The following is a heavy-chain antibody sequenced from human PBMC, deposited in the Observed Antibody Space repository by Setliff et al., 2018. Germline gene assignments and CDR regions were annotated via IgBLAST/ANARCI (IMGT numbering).Heavy chain of an antibody. J-gene: IGHJ4*02. Sequence: LSLTCAVYGGSFSGYYWSWIRQPPGKGLEWIGRIYTSGSTNYNPSLKSRVTISVDTSKNQFSLKLSSVTAADTAVYYCARGGYSYGLGGFPLDYWGQGTLVTVSS. CDR2: IYTSGST. D-gene: IGHD5-18*01. CDR1: GGSFSGYY. V-gene: IGHV4-4*08. CDR3: ARGGYSYGLGGFPLDY.